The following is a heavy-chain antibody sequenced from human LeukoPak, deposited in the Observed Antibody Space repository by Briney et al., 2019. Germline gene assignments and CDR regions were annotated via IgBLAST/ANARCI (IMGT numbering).Heavy chain of an antibody. J-gene: IGHJ3*02. CDR2: IYHSGST. D-gene: IGHD3-10*01. V-gene: IGHV4-39*07. Sequence: SETLSLTCTVSGGSISSSSYYWGWIRQPPGKGLEWIGYIYHSGSTYYNPSLKSRVTISVDRSKNQFSLKLSSVTAADTAVYYCARLASGFTDAFDIWGQGTMVTVSS. CDR3: ARLASGFTDAFDI. CDR1: GGSISSSSYY.